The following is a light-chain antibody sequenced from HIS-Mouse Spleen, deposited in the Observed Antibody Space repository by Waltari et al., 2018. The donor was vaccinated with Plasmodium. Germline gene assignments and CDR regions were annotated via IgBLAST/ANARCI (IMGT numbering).Light chain of an antibody. V-gene: IGLV5-45*03. CDR1: SGINVGTSR. CDR3: MIWHSSAWV. CDR2: YKSDSDK. J-gene: IGLJ3*02. Sequence: QAVLTQPSSLSASPGASASLTCPLRSGINVGTSRTSWSQQQPGSPPQYLLRYKSDSDKQQGSGVPSRFSGSKDASANAGILLISGLQSEDEADYYCMIWHSSAWVFGGGTKLTVL.